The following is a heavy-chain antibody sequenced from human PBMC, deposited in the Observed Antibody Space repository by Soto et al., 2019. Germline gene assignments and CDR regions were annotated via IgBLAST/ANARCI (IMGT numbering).Heavy chain of an antibody. CDR1: GFTFSDYY. V-gene: IGHV3-11*01. Sequence: QVQLVESGGGLVKPGGSLRLSCAASGFTFSDYYMSWIRQAPGKGLEWVSFISGNTYTTHYADSVKGRFTISRDNAKNSLYLQMNTLRAEDTAVYYCVRDRWDGYNWPPPLCDYWGQGALVTVSS. CDR3: VRDRWDGYNWPPPLCDY. D-gene: IGHD5-12*01. J-gene: IGHJ4*02. CDR2: ISGNTYTT.